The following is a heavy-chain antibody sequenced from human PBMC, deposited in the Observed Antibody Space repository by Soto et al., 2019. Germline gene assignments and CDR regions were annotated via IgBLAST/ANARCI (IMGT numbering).Heavy chain of an antibody. V-gene: IGHV3-48*02. Sequence: PGGSLRLSCAASGFTFSSYSMNWVRQAPGKGLEWVSYISSSSSTIYYADSVKGRFTISRDNAKNSLYLQMNSLRDEDTAVYYCATSPKEVRVTNYYYYYGMDVWGQGTTVTVSS. CDR2: ISSSSSTI. CDR3: ATSPKEVRVTNYYYYYGMDV. D-gene: IGHD3-10*01. J-gene: IGHJ6*02. CDR1: GFTFSSYS.